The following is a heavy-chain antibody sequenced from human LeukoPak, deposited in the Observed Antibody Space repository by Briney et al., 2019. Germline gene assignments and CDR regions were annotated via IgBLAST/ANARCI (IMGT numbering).Heavy chain of an antibody. CDR3: VRDAYWASDY. Sequence: GGSLRLFCAASGFTFSTYNMNWVRQAPGKGLEWISNIKTSGNIMFYADSVKGRFTISRDNAENSLFLQMNSLRDEDSAVYYCVRDAYWASDYWGQGTLVTVSS. CDR2: IKTSGNIM. J-gene: IGHJ4*02. CDR1: GFTFSTYN. D-gene: IGHD3-16*01. V-gene: IGHV3-48*02.